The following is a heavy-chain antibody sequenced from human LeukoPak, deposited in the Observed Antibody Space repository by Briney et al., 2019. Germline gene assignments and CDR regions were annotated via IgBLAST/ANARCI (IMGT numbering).Heavy chain of an antibody. CDR1: GYTFTSYG. CDR2: ISAYNGNT. J-gene: IGHJ1*01. Sequence: ASVKVSCKASGYTFTSYGISWVRQAPGQGLEWMGWISAYNGNTNYAQKLQGRVTMTTDTSTSTAYMELRSLRSDDTAVYYCARDMSYYDSSGYRHREYFQHWGQGTLVTVSS. CDR3: ARDMSYYDSSGYRHREYFQH. V-gene: IGHV1-18*01. D-gene: IGHD3-22*01.